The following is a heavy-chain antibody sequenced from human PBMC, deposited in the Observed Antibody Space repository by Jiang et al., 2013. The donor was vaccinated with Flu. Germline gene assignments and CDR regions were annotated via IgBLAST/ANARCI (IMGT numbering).Heavy chain of an antibody. V-gene: IGHV4-59*01. J-gene: IGHJ4*02. Sequence: LLKPSETLSLTCTVSGGSISSYYWSWIRQPPGKGLEWIGYIYYSGSTNYNPSLKSRVTISVDTSKNQVSLKLTSVTVADSAVYYCARGGGDYCSGGNCYSGVYWGQGTLVTVSS. D-gene: IGHD2-15*01. CDR3: ARGGGDYCSGGNCYSGVY. CDR1: GGSISSYY. CDR2: IYYSGST.